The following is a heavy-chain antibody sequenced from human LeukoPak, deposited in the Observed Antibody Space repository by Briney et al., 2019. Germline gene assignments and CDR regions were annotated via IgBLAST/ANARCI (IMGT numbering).Heavy chain of an antibody. Sequence: GGSLRLSCAASGFTFSSYAMSWVRRAPGKGLEWVSAISGNGGSTYFADSVKGRFTISRDNSKNTLYLQMNSLRAEDTAVYYCARQRWLQLYFFDYWGQGTLVTVSS. CDR1: GFTFSSYA. CDR3: ARQRWLQLYFFDY. CDR2: ISGNGGST. V-gene: IGHV3-23*01. D-gene: IGHD5-24*01. J-gene: IGHJ4*02.